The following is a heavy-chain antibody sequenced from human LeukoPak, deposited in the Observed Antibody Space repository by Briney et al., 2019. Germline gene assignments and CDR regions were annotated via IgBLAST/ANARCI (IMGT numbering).Heavy chain of an antibody. CDR3: AGHHPRNTVDF. CDR1: GGSISSYY. CDR2: ISDIGSI. J-gene: IGHJ4*02. D-gene: IGHD2/OR15-2a*01. V-gene: IGHV4-59*08. Sequence: PSETLSLTCTVSGGSISSYYWSWIRQPPGKGLEWIAYISDIGSINDNPSLKSGVTISLDTSKNQFSLKLSSVTAADTAVYYCAGHHPRNTVDFWGQGTLVTVSS.